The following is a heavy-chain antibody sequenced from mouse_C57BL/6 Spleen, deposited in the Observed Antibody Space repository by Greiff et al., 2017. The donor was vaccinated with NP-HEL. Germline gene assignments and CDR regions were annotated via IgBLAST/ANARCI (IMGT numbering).Heavy chain of an antibody. J-gene: IGHJ4*01. CDR2: ISYDGSN. CDR1: GYSITSGYY. CDR3: ARGDYYAMDY. Sequence: EVKVEESGPGLVKPSQSLSLTCSVTGYSITSGYYWNWIRQFPGNKLEWMGYISYDGSNNYNPSLNNRIAITRDTSKNQFFLKLNSVTTEDTATYYCARGDYYAMDYWGQGTSVTVSS. V-gene: IGHV3-6*01.